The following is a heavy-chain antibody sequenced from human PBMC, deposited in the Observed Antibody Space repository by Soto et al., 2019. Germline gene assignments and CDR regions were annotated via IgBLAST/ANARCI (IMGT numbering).Heavy chain of an antibody. CDR3: AKGRGSYSLAFDY. CDR1: GFTXXXYA. V-gene: IGHV3-23*01. J-gene: IGHJ4*02. D-gene: IGHD1-26*01. CDR2: ISGSGGST. Sequence: EVQLLESGGGLVQPGGSLRLSCAASGFTXXXYAMSWVRQAPGKGLEWVSAISGSGGSTYYADFVKGRFTISRDNSKNTLYLQMNSLRAEDTAVYYCAKGRGSYSLAFDYWGQGTLVTVSS.